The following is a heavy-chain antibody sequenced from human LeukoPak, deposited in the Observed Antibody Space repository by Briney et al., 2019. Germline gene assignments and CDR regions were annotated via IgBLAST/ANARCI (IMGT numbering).Heavy chain of an antibody. J-gene: IGHJ4*02. D-gene: IGHD5-12*01. Sequence: GGSLRLSCAASGFTVSSNYMSWVRQAPRKGLEWVSVIYSGGSTYYADSVKGRFTISRDNSKNTLYLQMNSLRAEDTAVYYCASGALRVADIVATEPNHGEDDYWGQGTLVTVSS. CDR1: GFTVSSNY. CDR2: IYSGGST. CDR3: ASGALRVADIVATEPNHGEDDY. V-gene: IGHV3-66*01.